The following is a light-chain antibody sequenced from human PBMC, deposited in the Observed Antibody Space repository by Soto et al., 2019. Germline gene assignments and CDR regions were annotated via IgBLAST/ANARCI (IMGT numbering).Light chain of an antibody. V-gene: IGLV2-11*01. CDR3: SSYTSDSSYV. J-gene: IGLJ1*01. Sequence: QSVLTQPRSVSGSPGQSVTISCTGTSSDVGGYNYVSWYQQHPGKAPKLMIYDVSKRPSGVPDRFSGSKSGNTASLTISGLQAEDEADYYCSSYTSDSSYVFGSGTKAPS. CDR2: DVS. CDR1: SSDVGGYNY.